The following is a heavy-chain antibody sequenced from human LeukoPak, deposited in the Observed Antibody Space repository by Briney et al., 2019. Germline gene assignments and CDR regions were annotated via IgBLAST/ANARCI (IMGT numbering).Heavy chain of an antibody. CDR3: ARGFYYDYVLDPPQDY. V-gene: IGHV1-69*13. D-gene: IGHD3-16*01. J-gene: IGHJ4*02. Sequence: SVKVSCKASGGTFSSYAFSWVRQAPGQGLEWMGGVIPFSGITNYAQKFQGRVTITAEESTSTAYMELSSLRSGDTAVYYCARGFYYDYVLDPPQDYWGQGTLVTVSS. CDR1: GGTFSSYA. CDR2: VIPFSGIT.